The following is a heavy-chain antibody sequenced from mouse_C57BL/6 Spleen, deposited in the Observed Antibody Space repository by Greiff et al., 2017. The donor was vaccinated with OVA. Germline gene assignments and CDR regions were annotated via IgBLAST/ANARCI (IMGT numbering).Heavy chain of an antibody. Sequence: QVQLQQPGAELVMPGASVKLSCKASGYTFTSYWMHWVKQRPGQGLEWIGEIDPSDSYTNYNQKIKGKSTLTVDKSSSTAYMQLSSLTSEDSAVYYCARSRWAYAMDYWGQGTSVTVSS. CDR2: IDPSDSYT. D-gene: IGHD1-1*02. J-gene: IGHJ4*01. CDR1: GYTFTSYW. CDR3: ARSRWAYAMDY. V-gene: IGHV1-69*01.